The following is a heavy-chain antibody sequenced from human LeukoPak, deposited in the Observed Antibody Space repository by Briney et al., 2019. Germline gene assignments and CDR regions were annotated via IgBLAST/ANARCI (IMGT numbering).Heavy chain of an antibody. V-gene: IGHV1-2*06. J-gene: IGHJ4*02. CDR2: INPNSGGT. D-gene: IGHD2-15*01. CDR1: GYTFTGYY. CDR3: ARAVVVVAAHLDY. Sequence: ASVKVSCKASGYTFTGYYMHWVRQAPGQGLEWMGRINPNSGGTNYAQKFQGRVTMTRDTSISTAYMELSRLRSDDTAVYYCARAVVVVAAHLDYGGQGTLVTVSS.